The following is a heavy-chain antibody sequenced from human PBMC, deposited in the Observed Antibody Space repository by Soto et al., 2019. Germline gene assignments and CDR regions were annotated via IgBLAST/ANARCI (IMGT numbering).Heavy chain of an antibody. V-gene: IGHV3-30*18. CDR3: AKSVVVTMIDFDY. Sequence: GGSLRLSCAASGFTFSSYGMHWVRQAPGKGLEWVAVISYDGSNKYYADSVKGRFTISRDNSKNTLYLQMNSLRAEDTAVYYCAKSVVVTMIDFDYWGQGTLVTVSS. CDR2: ISYDGSNK. CDR1: GFTFSSYG. D-gene: IGHD3-22*01. J-gene: IGHJ4*02.